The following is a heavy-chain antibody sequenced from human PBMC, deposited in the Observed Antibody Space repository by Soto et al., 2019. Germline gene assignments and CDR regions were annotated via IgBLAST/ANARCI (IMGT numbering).Heavy chain of an antibody. Sequence: SETLSLTCFVCGDSISRGGYYCTWIRQRPGQGLARIAYFYYSGSPDYKLSLTVRITISLDTCKNQFTLRLNSAPAAATAVYCCARAGAYVDSYLSRFNYRVRRARGSVSS. CDR2: FYYSGSP. V-gene: IGHV4-31*02. CDR3: ARAGAYVDSYLSRFNY. J-gene: IGHJ4*02. CDR1: GDSISRGGYY. D-gene: IGHD1-26*01.